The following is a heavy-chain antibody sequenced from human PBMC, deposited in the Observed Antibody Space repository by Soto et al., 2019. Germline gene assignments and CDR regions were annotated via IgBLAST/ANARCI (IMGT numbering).Heavy chain of an antibody. CDR2: INTNGGST. V-gene: IGHV3-23*01. CDR3: AKGFYDSSGNHPHWFDP. J-gene: IGHJ5*02. Sequence: GWSLSLSCAASGFTFNTYGMSSVCQAPGKSLEWVSAINTNGGSTFYADSVQSRFTIYRDNSKNTLYLQMNSLRAEDTAVYYCAKGFYDSSGNHPHWFDPWGQGTLITVSS. D-gene: IGHD3-22*01. CDR1: GFTFNTYG.